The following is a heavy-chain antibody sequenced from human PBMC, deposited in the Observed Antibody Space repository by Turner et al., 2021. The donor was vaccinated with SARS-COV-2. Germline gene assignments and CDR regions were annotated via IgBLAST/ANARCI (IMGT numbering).Heavy chain of an antibody. J-gene: IGHJ4*02. V-gene: IGHV3-21*01. CDR2: ISSSSSYI. D-gene: IGHD3-22*01. CDR3: ARSPTAPGYYYDSSGYYTPYYIDY. Sequence: EVQLVESGGGLVKPGGSLRLSCAASGFTFSSYSMNWVRQAPGKGLEWVSSISSSSSYIYYADSVKGRFTISRDNAKNSLYLQMNSLRAEDTAVYYCARSPTAPGYYYDSSGYYTPYYIDYWGQGTLVTVSS. CDR1: GFTFSSYS.